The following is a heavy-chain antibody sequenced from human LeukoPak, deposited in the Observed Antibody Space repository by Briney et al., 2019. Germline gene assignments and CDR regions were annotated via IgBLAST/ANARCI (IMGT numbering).Heavy chain of an antibody. V-gene: IGHV1-8*02. J-gene: IGHJ4*02. CDR3: VRTPPNWGADY. Sequence: ASVTVSCTASGGTFSSYAISWVRQATGQGLEWMGWMSPKSGNTGYAQKFQGRVTMTSNTAISTAYMELSSLRSEDTAVYYCVRTPPNWGADYWGQGTLVTVSS. CDR2: MSPKSGNT. CDR1: GGTFSSYA. D-gene: IGHD7-27*01.